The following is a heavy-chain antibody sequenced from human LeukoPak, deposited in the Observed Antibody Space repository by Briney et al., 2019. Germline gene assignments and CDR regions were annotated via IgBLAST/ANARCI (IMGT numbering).Heavy chain of an antibody. CDR1: GYSFTSYW. V-gene: IGHV5-51*01. CDR3: ARRIAATGAFDY. Sequence: GEALKISCKGSGYSFTSYWIGWVRQMPGKGLEWMGIIYPGDSETTYRPSFQGQVPFSADKSISTAYLQWSSLKASDTAMYYCARRIAATGAFDYWGQGTLVTVSA. CDR2: IYPGDSET. J-gene: IGHJ4*02. D-gene: IGHD6-13*01.